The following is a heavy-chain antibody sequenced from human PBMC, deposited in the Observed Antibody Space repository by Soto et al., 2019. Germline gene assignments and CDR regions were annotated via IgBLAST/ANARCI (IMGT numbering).Heavy chain of an antibody. V-gene: IGHV1-18*01. D-gene: IGHD3-22*01. Sequence: ASVKVSCKASGYTFTSYGISWVRQAPGQGLEWMGWISAYNGNTNYAQKLQGRVTMTTDTSTSTAYMELRSLRSDDTAVYYCARDLYYYDSSGYPRFDYWGQGTLVTVSS. CDR2: ISAYNGNT. CDR1: GYTFTSYG. J-gene: IGHJ4*02. CDR3: ARDLYYYDSSGYPRFDY.